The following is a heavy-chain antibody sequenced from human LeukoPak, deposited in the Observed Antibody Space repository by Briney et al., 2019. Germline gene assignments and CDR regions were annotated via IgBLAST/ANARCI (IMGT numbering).Heavy chain of an antibody. V-gene: IGHV3-33*01. CDR3: ARGIAAAGTVPGFFDY. D-gene: IGHD6-13*01. J-gene: IGHJ4*02. Sequence: GRSLRLSCAASGFTFSSYGMHWVRQAPGKGLEWVAVIWYDGSNKYYADSVKGRFTISRDNSKNTLYLQMNSLRAEDTAVHYCARGIAAAGTVPGFFDYWGQGTLVTVSS. CDR1: GFTFSSYG. CDR2: IWYDGSNK.